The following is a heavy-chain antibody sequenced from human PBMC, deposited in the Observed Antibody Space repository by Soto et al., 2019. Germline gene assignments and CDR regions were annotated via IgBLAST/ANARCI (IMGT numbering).Heavy chain of an antibody. D-gene: IGHD4-17*01. CDR3: ARGGLYGDLPGWTGDAFDL. Sequence: GGSLRLSCAASGFSFRDYDMHWVRQRKGKGLEWVSALGAARDPYYVGSVKGRFSVSRDNAQNSLFLQMNNLRVDDTAVYYCARGGLYGDLPGWTGDAFDLWGQGTMVTVSS. V-gene: IGHV3-13*05. CDR2: LGAARDP. CDR1: GFSFRDYD. J-gene: IGHJ3*01.